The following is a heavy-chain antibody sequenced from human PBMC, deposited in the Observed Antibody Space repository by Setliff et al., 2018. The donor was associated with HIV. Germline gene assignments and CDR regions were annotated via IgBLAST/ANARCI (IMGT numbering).Heavy chain of an antibody. D-gene: IGHD1-7*01. CDR1: GFTFTNSA. CDR2: IVVGSGNT. Sequence: SVKVSCKASGFTFTNSAVQWVRQARGQRLEWIGWIVVGSGNTNYAQKFQERVTITRDMSTSRAYMELSGLRTEDAAVYYCAADPQTGTTSYDAFDIWGQGTVVTVSS. J-gene: IGHJ3*02. CDR3: AADPQTGTTSYDAFDI. V-gene: IGHV1-58*01.